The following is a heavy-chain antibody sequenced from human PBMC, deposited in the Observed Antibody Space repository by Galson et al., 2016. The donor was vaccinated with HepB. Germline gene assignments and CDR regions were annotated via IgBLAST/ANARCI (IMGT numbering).Heavy chain of an antibody. CDR1: GASVSSSSCY. Sequence: ETLSLTCTVSGASVSSSSCYWGWIRQPPGKGLEWLASVSYSGPTDYKPSLRSRLTISADTSKNQFSLRLSSVTAADTAVYYCARTLTPTNQYFFNSWGQGTLVTVSS. J-gene: IGHJ4*02. CDR2: VSYSGPT. CDR3: ARTLTPTNQYFFNS. V-gene: IGHV4-39*01. D-gene: IGHD2-15*01.